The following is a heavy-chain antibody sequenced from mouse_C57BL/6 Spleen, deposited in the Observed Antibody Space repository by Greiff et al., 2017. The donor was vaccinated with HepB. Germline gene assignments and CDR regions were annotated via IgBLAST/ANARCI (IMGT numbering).Heavy chain of an antibody. V-gene: IGHV7-3*01. D-gene: IGHD2-3*01. CDR1: GFTFTDYY. CDR2: IRNKANGYTT. CDR3: ARYDGYQYYFDY. Sequence: EVHLVESGGGLVQPGGSLSLSCAASGFTFTDYYMSWVRQPPGKALEWLGFIRNKANGYTTEYSASVKGRFTISRDNSQSILYLQMNALRAEDSATYYCARYDGYQYYFDYWGQGTTLTVSS. J-gene: IGHJ2*01.